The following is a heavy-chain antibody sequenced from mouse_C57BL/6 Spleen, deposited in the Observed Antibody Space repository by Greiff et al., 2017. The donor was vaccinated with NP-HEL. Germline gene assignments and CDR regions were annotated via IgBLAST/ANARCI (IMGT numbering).Heavy chain of an antibody. CDR3: ASPGGMDY. J-gene: IGHJ4*01. CDR1: GYAFSSSW. Sequence: QVQLQQSGPELVKPGASVKISCKASGYAFSSSWMNWVKQRPGKGLEWIGRIYPGDGDTNYNGKFKGKATLTADKSSSTAYMQLSSLTSEDSAVYFCASPGGMDYWGQGTSVTVSS. CDR2: IYPGDGDT. V-gene: IGHV1-82*01.